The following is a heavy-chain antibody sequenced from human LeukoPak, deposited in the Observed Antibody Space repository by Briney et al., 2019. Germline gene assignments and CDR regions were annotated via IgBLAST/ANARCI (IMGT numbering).Heavy chain of an antibody. CDR2: IYYSGST. CDR1: AGSISSSSYY. CDR3: AKDSLRYCSGGSCLTFDY. V-gene: IGHV4-39*07. Sequence: PSETLSLTCTVAAGSISSSSYYWGWIRQPPGKGLEWIGSIYYSGSTYYNPSLKSRVTISVDTSKNQFSLKLSSVTAADTALYYCAKDSLRYCSGGSCLTFDYWGQGTLVTVSS. D-gene: IGHD2-15*01. J-gene: IGHJ4*02.